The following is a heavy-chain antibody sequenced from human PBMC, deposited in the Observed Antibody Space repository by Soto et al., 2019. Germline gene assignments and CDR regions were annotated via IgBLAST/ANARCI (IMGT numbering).Heavy chain of an antibody. Sequence: ASVKVSCKASGYTFTSYGISWVRQAPGQGLEWMGWISAYNGNTNYAQKLQGRVTMTTDTSTSTAYMELRSLRSDDTAVYYCASIVVVPAALDYYGMDVWGQGTLVTVSS. V-gene: IGHV1-18*01. CDR1: GYTFTSYG. CDR3: ASIVVVPAALDYYGMDV. CDR2: ISAYNGNT. J-gene: IGHJ6*02. D-gene: IGHD2-2*01.